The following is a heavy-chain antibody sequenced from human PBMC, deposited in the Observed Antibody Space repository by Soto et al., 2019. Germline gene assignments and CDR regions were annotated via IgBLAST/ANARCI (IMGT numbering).Heavy chain of an antibody. J-gene: IGHJ3*02. Sequence: GESLKISCKGSGYSFTSYWIGWVRQMPGKGLEWMGIIYPGDSDTRYSPSFQGQVTISADQPISTAYLQWSSLKASDTAMYYCARSSYCGGDCEPDAFDIWGQGTMVTVSS. CDR1: GYSFTSYW. D-gene: IGHD2-21*01. V-gene: IGHV5-51*04. CDR2: IYPGDSDT. CDR3: ARSSYCGGDCEPDAFDI.